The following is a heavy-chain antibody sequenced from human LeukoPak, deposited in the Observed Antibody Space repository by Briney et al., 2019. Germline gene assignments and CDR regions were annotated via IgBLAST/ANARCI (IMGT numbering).Heavy chain of an antibody. CDR1: GFPFSSYS. D-gene: IGHD6-13*01. CDR2: IKPDGTTK. CDR3: ARSIPYGTTWYGRSDY. Sequence: GGSLRLSCAASGFPFSSYSMTWVRQAPGKGLEWVANIKPDGTTKFYVDSVKGRFTISGDNALNSLYLQMNSLRAEDTAIYYCARSIPYGTTWYGRSDYWGQGTLVTVSS. V-gene: IGHV3-7*03. J-gene: IGHJ4*02.